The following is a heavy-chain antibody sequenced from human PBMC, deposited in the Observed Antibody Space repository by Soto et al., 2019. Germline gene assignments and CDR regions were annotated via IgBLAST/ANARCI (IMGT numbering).Heavy chain of an antibody. CDR3: ARGGVSTRTFDY. V-gene: IGHV5-51*01. CDR2: IYPSDSDT. Sequence: GESLKISCKVSGYNFAGYWIAGVRQMPGKGLGLMGIIYPSDSDTRYRPSFQGQVTISADKSISSAYLQWSSLRASDTAMYYCARGGVSTRTFDYWGQGTPVTVSS. J-gene: IGHJ4*02. CDR1: GYNFAGYW. D-gene: IGHD3-3*01.